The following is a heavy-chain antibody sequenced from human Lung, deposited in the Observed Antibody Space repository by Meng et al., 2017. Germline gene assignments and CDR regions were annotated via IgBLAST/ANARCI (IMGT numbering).Heavy chain of an antibody. CDR1: GGSFSDYY. J-gene: IGHJ4*02. CDR2: INHSGST. D-gene: IGHD4-11*01. V-gene: IGHV4-34*01. Sequence: QGHVQQWVAGLLEFSEPLSLTCFVSGGSFSDYYRSWIRQPPGKGLEWIGEINHSGSTNYNPSLESRATISVDTSQNNLSLKLRSGTAADSAVYYCARGPTTMAHDFDYWGQGTLVTVSS. CDR3: ARGPTTMAHDFDY.